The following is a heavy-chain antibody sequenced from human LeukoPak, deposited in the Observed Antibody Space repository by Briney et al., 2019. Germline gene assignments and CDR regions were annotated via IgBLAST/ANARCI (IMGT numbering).Heavy chain of an antibody. CDR3: AKDSYPGIAVAGVMYYFDY. D-gene: IGHD6-19*01. V-gene: IGHV3-23*01. CDR1: GFTFSSYA. Sequence: GSLRLSCAASGFTFSSYAMGWVRQAPGKGLEWVSAISGSGGSTYYADSVKGRFTISRDNSKNTLYLQMNSLRAEDTAVYYCAKDSYPGIAVAGVMYYFDYWGQGTLVTVSS. J-gene: IGHJ4*02. CDR2: ISGSGGST.